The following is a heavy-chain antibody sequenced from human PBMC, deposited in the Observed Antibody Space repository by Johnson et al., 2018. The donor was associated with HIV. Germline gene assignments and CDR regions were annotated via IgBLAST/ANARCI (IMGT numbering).Heavy chain of an antibody. V-gene: IGHV3-13*01. Sequence: MLLVESGGGLVQPGGSLRLSCAASGFTFSSYDMHWVRQATGKGLEWVSAIGTAGDTYYPGSVKGRFTISRENAKNSLYLQMNSLRAGDTAVYYCARDQRSSGLNDQTDAFDIWGQGTMVTVSS. J-gene: IGHJ3*02. D-gene: IGHD6-19*01. CDR3: ARDQRSSGLNDQTDAFDI. CDR2: IGTAGDT. CDR1: GFTFSSYD.